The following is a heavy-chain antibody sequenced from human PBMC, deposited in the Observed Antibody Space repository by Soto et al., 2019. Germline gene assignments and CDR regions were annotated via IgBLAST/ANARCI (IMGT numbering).Heavy chain of an antibody. J-gene: IGHJ3*02. Sequence: ASVKVSCKASGYTFTSYGISWVRQAPGQGLEWMGWISAYNGNTNYAQKLQGRVTMTTDTSTSTAYMELRSLRSDDTAVYYCARVIHAPPFLALPDAFDIWGQGTMVTVSS. CDR2: ISAYNGNT. D-gene: IGHD2-21*01. CDR1: GYTFTSYG. V-gene: IGHV1-18*01. CDR3: ARVIHAPPFLALPDAFDI.